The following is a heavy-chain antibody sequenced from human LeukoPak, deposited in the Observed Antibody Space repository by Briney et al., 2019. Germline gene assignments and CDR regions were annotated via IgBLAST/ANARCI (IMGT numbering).Heavy chain of an antibody. CDR2: IIPILGIA. J-gene: IGHJ1*01. CDR1: GGTFISYA. V-gene: IGHV1-69*04. D-gene: IGHD3-22*01. CDR3: ARDHLNYYDSSGYYHAEYFQH. Sequence: VASVTVSCKASGGTFISYAISWVRQAPGQGREWMGRIIPILGIANYAQKFQGRVTITADKSTSTAYMELSSLRSEDTAVYYCARDHLNYYDSSGYYHAEYFQHWGQGTLVTVSS.